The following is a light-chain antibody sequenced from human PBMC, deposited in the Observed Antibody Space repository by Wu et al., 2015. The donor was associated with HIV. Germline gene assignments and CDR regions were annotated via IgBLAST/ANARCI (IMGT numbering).Light chain of an antibody. V-gene: IGKV1-39*01. Sequence: DIQMTQSPSSLSASVGDRVTITCRASQIIDDYLNWYQQKPGKAPKLLIYTAFNLQSGVPSRFSGSRSGTDFTLTISSLQPEDFATYYCLQSYSTLWSFSQGTKVEIK. CDR2: TAF. CDR3: LQSYSTLWS. J-gene: IGKJ1*01. CDR1: QIIDDY.